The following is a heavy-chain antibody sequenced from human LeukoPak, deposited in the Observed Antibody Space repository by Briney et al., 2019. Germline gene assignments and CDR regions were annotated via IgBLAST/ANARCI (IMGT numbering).Heavy chain of an antibody. V-gene: IGHV4-39*07. J-gene: IGHJ3*01. CDR2: IYYSGST. CDR1: GGSISSPSYY. D-gene: IGHD3-22*01. CDR3: ARIPYYYDNSGPRVAFDF. Sequence: WESLSLTCNISGGSISSPSYYWGWLRQPPGKGLEWFGIIYYSGSTYYSPSLQSRATISVDTSKNQFSLKLRSVTAADTAVYYCARIPYYYDNSGPRVAFDFWGQGTMVTVSS.